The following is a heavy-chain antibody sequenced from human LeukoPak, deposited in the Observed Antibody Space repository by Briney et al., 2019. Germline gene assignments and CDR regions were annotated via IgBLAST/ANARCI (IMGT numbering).Heavy chain of an antibody. Sequence: ASVKVSCKASGYTFTGYYMHWVRQAPGQGLEWMGWISAYNGNTEYTQKLQGRVTMTTETSTSTAYMELRSLRSDDTAVYYCARSGYCSSISCYAGAFDIWGQGTMVTVSS. CDR3: ARSGYCSSISCYAGAFDI. CDR1: GYTFTGYY. J-gene: IGHJ3*02. CDR2: ISAYNGNT. D-gene: IGHD2-2*01. V-gene: IGHV1-18*04.